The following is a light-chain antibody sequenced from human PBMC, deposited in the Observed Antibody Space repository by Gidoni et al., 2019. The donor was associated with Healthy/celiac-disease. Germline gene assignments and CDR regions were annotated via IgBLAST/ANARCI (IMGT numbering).Light chain of an antibody. J-gene: IGLJ2*01. CDR3: NSRDSSGNHQDVV. CDR1: SLRSYY. Sequence: SSELTQDPAVSVALGQTGRITCQGDSLRSYYASWYQQKPGQAPVLVIYGKNNRPSGIPDRFSGSSSGNTASLTITGAQAEDEADYYCNSRDSSGNHQDVVFGGGTKLTVL. V-gene: IGLV3-19*01. CDR2: GKN.